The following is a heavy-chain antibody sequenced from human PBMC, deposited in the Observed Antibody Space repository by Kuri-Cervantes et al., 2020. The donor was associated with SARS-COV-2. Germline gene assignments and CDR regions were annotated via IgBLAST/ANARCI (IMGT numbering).Heavy chain of an antibody. Sequence: GESLKISCAASGFTFSSYDMHWVRQATGKGLEWVSAIGTAGDTYYPGSVKGRFTISRENAKNSLYLQMNSLRAGDTAVYYCARDGVKDDYGFSSYWGQGTLVTVSS. CDR2: IGTAGDT. V-gene: IGHV3-13*01. J-gene: IGHJ4*02. CDR1: GFTFSSYD. CDR3: ARDGVKDDYGFSSY. D-gene: IGHD4-17*01.